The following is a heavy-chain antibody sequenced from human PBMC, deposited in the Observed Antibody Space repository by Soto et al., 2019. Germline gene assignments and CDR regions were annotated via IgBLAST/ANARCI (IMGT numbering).Heavy chain of an antibody. D-gene: IGHD6-19*01. J-gene: IGHJ4*02. V-gene: IGHV3-30-3*01. CDR3: ARDKRRGLAVAATGIDY. CDR1: GFTFSTYA. CDR2: ISYDGSNK. Sequence: QVQLVESGGGVVQPGRSLRLSCAASGFTFSTYAMHRGRQAPGKGLEWVAVISYDGSNKYYADSVKGRFTISRDNSKNTLYLQMNSLRAEDTAIYYCARDKRRGLAVAATGIDYWGQGTLVTVSS.